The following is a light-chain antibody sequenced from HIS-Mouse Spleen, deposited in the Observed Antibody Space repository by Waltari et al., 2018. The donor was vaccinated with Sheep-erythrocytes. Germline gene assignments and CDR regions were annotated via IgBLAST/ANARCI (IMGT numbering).Light chain of an antibody. J-gene: IGLJ3*02. Sequence: QSALTQPASVSGSPGQSTPISFPGPRPDFWSYNLFSWYQQHPGKAPQLMIYKGSKRPSGVSNRFSGSKSGNTASLTISGLQAEDEADYYCCSYAGSSTWVFGGGTKLTVL. CDR3: CSYAGSSTWV. CDR1: RPDFWSYNL. V-gene: IGLV2-23*01. CDR2: KGS.